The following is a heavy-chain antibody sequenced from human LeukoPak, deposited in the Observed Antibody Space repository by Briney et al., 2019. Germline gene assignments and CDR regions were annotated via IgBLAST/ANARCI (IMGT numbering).Heavy chain of an antibody. CDR3: AREGIVVVPAALYYYGMDV. Sequence: GASVKVSCKASGYTFTSYYMHWVRQAPGQGLEWMGIINPSGGSTSYAQKFQGRVTMTRDTSTSTVYMELSSLRSEDTAVSYCAREGIVVVPAALYYYGMDVWGQGTTVTVSS. D-gene: IGHD2-2*01. J-gene: IGHJ6*02. CDR1: GYTFTSYY. V-gene: IGHV1-46*01. CDR2: INPSGGST.